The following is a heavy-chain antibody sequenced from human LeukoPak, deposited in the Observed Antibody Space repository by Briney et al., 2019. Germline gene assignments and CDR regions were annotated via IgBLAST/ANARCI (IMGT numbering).Heavy chain of an antibody. CDR2: ISSSSSYI. J-gene: IGHJ6*02. D-gene: IGHD2-2*01. CDR3: ASALTSSYYYYGMDV. V-gene: IGHV3-21*01. Sequence: GGSLRLSCAASGFTFSSYSMNWVRQAPGKGLEWVSSISSSSSYIYYADSVKGRFTISRDNARNSLYLQMNSLRAEDTAVYYCASALTSSYYYYGMDVWGQGTTVTVSS. CDR1: GFTFSSYS.